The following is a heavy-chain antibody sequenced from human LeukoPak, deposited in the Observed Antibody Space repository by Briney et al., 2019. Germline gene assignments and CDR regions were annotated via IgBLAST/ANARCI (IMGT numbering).Heavy chain of an antibody. J-gene: IGHJ4*02. D-gene: IGHD1-1*01. CDR3: ARGNVRSAGFDY. V-gene: IGHV4-61*02. CDR2: IYTSGST. Sequence: SETLSLTCTVSGGSISSGSYYWSWIRQPAGKGLEWIGRIYTSGSTNYNPSLKSRVTMSVDTSKNQFSLKLSSVTAADTAVYYCARGNVRSAGFDYWGQGTLVTVSS. CDR1: GGSISSGSYY.